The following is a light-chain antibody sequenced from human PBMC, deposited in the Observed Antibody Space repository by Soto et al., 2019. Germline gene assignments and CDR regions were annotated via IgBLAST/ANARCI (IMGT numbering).Light chain of an antibody. Sequence: QLVLTQSSASSASLGSSVRLTCTLSSGHSSYIIAWHQQQPGKAPRYLMKLEGSGTYNKGSGVPDRFSGSSSGADRYLTISNLKLEDEADYHCETWYSNSLVFGGGTKLTVL. CDR1: SGHSSYI. V-gene: IGLV4-60*02. CDR3: ETWYSNSLV. J-gene: IGLJ2*01. CDR2: LEGSGTY.